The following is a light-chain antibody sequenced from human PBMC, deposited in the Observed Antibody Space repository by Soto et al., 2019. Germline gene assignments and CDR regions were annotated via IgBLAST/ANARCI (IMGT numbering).Light chain of an antibody. Sequence: DIQMTQSPSTLSASVGDRVTITCRASQSISSWLAWYQQKPGKAPKLLIYDASSLESGVPSRFSGSGSGTDFILTISSLQPEDVATYYCQQYYISPWTFGQGTKVDI. V-gene: IGKV1-5*01. CDR3: QQYYISPWT. CDR2: DAS. CDR1: QSISSW. J-gene: IGKJ1*01.